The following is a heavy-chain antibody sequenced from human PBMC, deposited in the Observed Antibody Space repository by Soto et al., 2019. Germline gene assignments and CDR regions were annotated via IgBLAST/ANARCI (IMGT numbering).Heavy chain of an antibody. CDR2: IRVHNGNT. D-gene: IGHD3-10*01. CDR1: GYNFINYG. J-gene: IGHJ4*02. Sequence: ASVKVSCKASGYNFINYGITWARQAPGQGLEWMGWIRVHNGNTNYAQNLQGRVTMTTDTSTSTAYMELRSLRSDDTAVYYCVRDLDGSGSYYPGYWGQGTLVTVSS. CDR3: VRDLDGSGSYYPGY. V-gene: IGHV1-18*01.